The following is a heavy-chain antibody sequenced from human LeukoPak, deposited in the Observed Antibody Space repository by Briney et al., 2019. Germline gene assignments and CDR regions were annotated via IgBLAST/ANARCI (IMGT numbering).Heavy chain of an antibody. D-gene: IGHD4-17*01. J-gene: IGHJ5*02. CDR2: ISGIGTST. CDR3: AKGRNRDYGDYWRTFDP. V-gene: IGHV3-23*01. Sequence: GGSLRLSCAASGFTFSRYAMSWVRQAPGRGLEWVSSISGIGTSTYYADSVKGRFTISRDNSKNTLYLQMNSLRAEDTAVYYCAKGRNRDYGDYWRTFDPWGQGTLVTVSS. CDR1: GFTFSRYA.